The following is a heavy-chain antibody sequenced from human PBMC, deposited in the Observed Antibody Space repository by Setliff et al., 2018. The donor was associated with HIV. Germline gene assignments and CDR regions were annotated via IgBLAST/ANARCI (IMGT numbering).Heavy chain of an antibody. CDR2: ISGSGGST. Sequence: QSGGSLRLSCAASGFTFSSYAMSWVRQAPGKGLEWVSAISGSGGSTYYADSVKGRFTISRDNSKNTLYLQMNSLRAEDTAVYYCAKGRYSSGANYYYYYMDVWGKGTTVTVS. J-gene: IGHJ6*03. CDR1: GFTFSSYA. CDR3: AKGRYSSGANYYYYYMDV. D-gene: IGHD6-19*01. V-gene: IGHV3-23*01.